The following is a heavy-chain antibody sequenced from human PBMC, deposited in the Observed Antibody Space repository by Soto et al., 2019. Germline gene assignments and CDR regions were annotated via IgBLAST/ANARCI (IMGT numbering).Heavy chain of an antibody. V-gene: IGHV4-59*01. CDR3: ARGYCSSTICYIWDNWFDP. J-gene: IGHJ5*02. CDR2: IYYSGRT. CDR1: GDSISGYY. D-gene: IGHD2-2*02. Sequence: SETLSLTCTVSGDSISGYYWSWIRQPPGKGLEWIGYIYYSGRTNYNPSLKSRVTISVDTSKNQFSLKLSSVTAADTAVYYCARGYCSSTICYIWDNWFDPWGQGTLVTVSS.